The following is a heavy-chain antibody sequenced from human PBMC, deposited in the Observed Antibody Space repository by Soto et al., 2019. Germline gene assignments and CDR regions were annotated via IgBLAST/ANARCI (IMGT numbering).Heavy chain of an antibody. CDR1: GGSISSSSYY. CDR2: IYYSGST. V-gene: IGHV4-39*01. D-gene: IGHD2-15*01. Sequence: LQLQESGPGLVKPSETLSLTCTVSGGSISSSSYYWGWIRQPPGKGLEWIGSIYYSGSTYYNPSLKSRVTIAVDTSKNQFSLKLSSVTAADTAVYYWARHTPAISISDHWGQGTLFTVSS. J-gene: IGHJ4*02. CDR3: ARHTPAISISDH.